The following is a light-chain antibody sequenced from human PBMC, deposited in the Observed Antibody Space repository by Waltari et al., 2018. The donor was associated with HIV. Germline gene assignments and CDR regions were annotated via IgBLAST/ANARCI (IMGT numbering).Light chain of an antibody. J-gene: IGLJ2*01. CDR2: EGS. Sequence: QSALTQPASVSGSTGQSITISCTGTSRDVGSYNLVSWYQQHPGKAPKLMIYEGSKRPSGVSNRFSGSKSGNTASLTISGLQAEDEADYYCCSYAGSSTLEVFGGGTKLTVL. CDR1: SRDVGSYNL. CDR3: CSYAGSSTLEV. V-gene: IGLV2-23*01.